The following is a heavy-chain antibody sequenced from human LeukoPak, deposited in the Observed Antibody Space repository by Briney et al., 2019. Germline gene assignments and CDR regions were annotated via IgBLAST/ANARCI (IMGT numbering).Heavy chain of an antibody. CDR1: GFTFSTYW. V-gene: IGHV3-7*01. CDR2: INEDGSEK. D-gene: IGHD6-19*01. CDR3: ANPVYWLVY. Sequence: GGSLGLSCGASGFTFSTYWMSWVRQAPGKGLEWVANINEDGSEKYYVDSVKGRFTISRDNAKNSLYPQMNSLRAEDTAVYYCANPVYWLVYWGQGTLVTVSS. J-gene: IGHJ4*02.